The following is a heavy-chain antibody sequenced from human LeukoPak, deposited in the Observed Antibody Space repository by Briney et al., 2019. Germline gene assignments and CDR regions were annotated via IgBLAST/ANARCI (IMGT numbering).Heavy chain of an antibody. CDR3: ANVAKGRFFFYHMDV. Sequence: ASVRVSCKASGRTNNRFGVTWVRQAPGQGLEWIGWISSDNGIPRYADKFQGRVTISADTSTTTAYMEMRSLGYDDTAVYFCANVAKGRFFFYHMDVWGKGTTVTVSS. V-gene: IGHV1-18*01. D-gene: IGHD2-2*01. CDR2: ISSDNGIP. J-gene: IGHJ6*04. CDR1: GRTNNRFG.